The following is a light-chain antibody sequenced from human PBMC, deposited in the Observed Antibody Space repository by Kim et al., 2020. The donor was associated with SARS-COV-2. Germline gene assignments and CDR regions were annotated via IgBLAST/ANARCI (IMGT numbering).Light chain of an antibody. CDR3: QSYDSSLSVV. CDR1: SSNIGAGYD. J-gene: IGLJ2*01. V-gene: IGLV1-40*01. CDR2: GNS. Sequence: QSVLTQPPSVSVAPGQRVTISCTGSSSNIGAGYDVHWYQQLPGTAPKLLIYGNSNRPSGVPDRLSGSKSGTSASLAITGLQAEDEADYYCQSYDSSLSVVFGGGTQLTVL.